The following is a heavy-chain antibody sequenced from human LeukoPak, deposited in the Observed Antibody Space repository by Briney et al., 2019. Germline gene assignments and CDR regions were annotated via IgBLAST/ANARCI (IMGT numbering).Heavy chain of an antibody. CDR1: GFTFSSYG. D-gene: IGHD3-10*01. V-gene: IGHV3-30*18. CDR3: AKDWGYDSGTYLDS. Sequence: PGGSLRLPCAASGFTFSSYGMHWVRQAPGKGLEWVAVISYDGSNKYYADSVKGRFTISRDNSKNTLYLQMNSLRAEDTAVYYCAKDWGYDSGTYLDSWGQGIRVTVSS. J-gene: IGHJ4*02. CDR2: ISYDGSNK.